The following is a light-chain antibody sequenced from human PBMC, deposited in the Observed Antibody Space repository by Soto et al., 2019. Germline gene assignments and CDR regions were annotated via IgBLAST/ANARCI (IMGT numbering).Light chain of an antibody. V-gene: IGKV3-20*01. CDR3: QQYVSWT. CDR2: GTS. Sequence: EIVLTQSPGTLSVSPGERATLSCRASETISSNHLAWYQQKPGQAPSLLIYGTSSRATGIPDRFSGSGSGIDFTLTISRLEPEDSAIYYCQQYVSWTFGQGTKVEIK. J-gene: IGKJ1*01. CDR1: ETISSNH.